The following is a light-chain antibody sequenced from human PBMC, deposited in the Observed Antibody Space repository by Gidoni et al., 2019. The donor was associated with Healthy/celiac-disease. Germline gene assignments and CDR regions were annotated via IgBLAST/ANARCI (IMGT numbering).Light chain of an antibody. Sequence: EIVLTQSPGTLSLSPGERATLSCRASQSVSSNYLAWYQQKTGQAPMLLIYGASSRATGIPDRFSGSGSGTDFTLTISRLEPEDFAVYYCQQYGSSPPYTFGQGTKLEIK. CDR2: GAS. V-gene: IGKV3-20*01. CDR1: QSVSSNY. J-gene: IGKJ2*01. CDR3: QQYGSSPPYT.